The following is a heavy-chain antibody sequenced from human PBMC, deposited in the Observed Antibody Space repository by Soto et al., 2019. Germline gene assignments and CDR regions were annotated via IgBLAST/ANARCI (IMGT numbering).Heavy chain of an antibody. CDR1: GESFSGFF. V-gene: IGHV4-34*01. D-gene: IGHD3-16*02. CDR2: MNRGGSS. Sequence: QVQLHQWGAGLLKPSETLSLTCSVYGESFSGFFWTWVRLPPGQGLEWIGEMNRGGSSNYNPSLKSRVTISVDASKNQFSLTLTSVTAADTVVYFCARRIPGYRHYMDVWGKGTTVTVSS. CDR3: ARRIPGYRHYMDV. J-gene: IGHJ6*03.